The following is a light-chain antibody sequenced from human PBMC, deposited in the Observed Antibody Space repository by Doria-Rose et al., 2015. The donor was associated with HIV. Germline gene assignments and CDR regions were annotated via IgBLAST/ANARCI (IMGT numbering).Light chain of an antibody. CDR1: XDXXXX. CDR3: QQYYSYPPT. Sequence: AIRMTQSPSSLSASTXXRVTXTXRAXXDXXXXXXXXQQKPGKAPKLLIYAXSTLQSGVPSRFSXXGSXTDFTLXXSXXXXXXXAXXYCQQYYSYPPTFGQGTKVEVK. V-gene: IGKV1-8*01. CDR2: AXS. J-gene: IGKJ1*01.